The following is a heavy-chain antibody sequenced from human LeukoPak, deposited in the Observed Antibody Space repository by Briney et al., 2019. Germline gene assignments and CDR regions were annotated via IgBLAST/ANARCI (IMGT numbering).Heavy chain of an antibody. V-gene: IGHV3-23*01. D-gene: IGHD3-9*01. CDR3: AKWGDYDVLTGYYDPDY. CDR1: GFTFSNYA. CDR2: ITGSGGIT. J-gene: IGHJ4*02. Sequence: GGSLRLSCVASGFTFSNYAMSWVRQAPGKGLEWVSAITGSGGITYYADSVKGRFTISRDNSKNTLYLQMNSLRAEDTAVYYCAKWGDYDVLTGYYDPDYWGQGTQVTVSS.